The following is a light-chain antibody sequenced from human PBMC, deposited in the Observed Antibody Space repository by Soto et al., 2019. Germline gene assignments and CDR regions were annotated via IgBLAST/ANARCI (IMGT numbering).Light chain of an antibody. CDR1: QSVSSSY. J-gene: IGKJ3*01. V-gene: IGKV3-20*01. CDR2: GAS. CDR3: QQYNSSHPEFT. Sequence: EIVLTQSPGTLSLSPGERATLSCRASQSVSSSYLAWYQQRPGQAPRLLIFGASYRATGIPDRFSGSGSGTDFTLTISRLEPEDFAVYYCQQYNSSHPEFTFGPGTKVDSK.